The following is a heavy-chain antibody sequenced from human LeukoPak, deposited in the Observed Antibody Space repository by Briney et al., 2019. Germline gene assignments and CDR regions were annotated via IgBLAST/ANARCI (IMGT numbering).Heavy chain of an antibody. CDR2: MYYSGST. D-gene: IGHD3-10*01. Sequence: SETLSLTCSVSGGPISSYYWSWIRQPPGKGLEWIGYMYYSGSTNYNPSLKSRVTISVDTSKNQLSLRLRSVTAVDTAVYYCARGYGSGSYYNEWGQGTLVTVSS. J-gene: IGHJ4*02. CDR3: ARGYGSGSYYNE. CDR1: GGPISSYY. V-gene: IGHV4-59*01.